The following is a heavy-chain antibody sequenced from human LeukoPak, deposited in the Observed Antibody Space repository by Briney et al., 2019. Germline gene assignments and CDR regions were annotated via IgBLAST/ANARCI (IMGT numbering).Heavy chain of an antibody. CDR2: INHSGST. J-gene: IGHJ4*02. CDR3: ARARYCSGGSCYNLGFFY. D-gene: IGHD2-15*01. V-gene: IGHV4-34*01. CDR1: GGSFSGYY. Sequence: PSETLSLTCAVYGGSFSGYYWSWIRQPPGKGLEWIGEINHSGSTNYNPSLKSRVAISVDTSKNQFSLKLSSVTAADTAVYYCARARYCSGGSCYNLGFFYWGQGTLVTVSS.